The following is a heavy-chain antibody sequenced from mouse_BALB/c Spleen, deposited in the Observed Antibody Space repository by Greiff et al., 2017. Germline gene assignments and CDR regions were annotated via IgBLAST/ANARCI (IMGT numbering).Heavy chain of an antibody. D-gene: IGHD2-3*01. J-gene: IGHJ3*01. CDR1: GFTFSDYY. Sequence: EVMLVESGGGLVKPGGSLKLSCAASGFTFSDYYMYWVRQTPEKRLEWVATISDGGSYTYYPDSVKGRFTISRDNAKNNLYLQMSSLKSEDTAMYYCARGHDGYYSYWGQGTLVTVSA. CDR2: ISDGGSYT. V-gene: IGHV5-4*02. CDR3: ARGHDGYYSY.